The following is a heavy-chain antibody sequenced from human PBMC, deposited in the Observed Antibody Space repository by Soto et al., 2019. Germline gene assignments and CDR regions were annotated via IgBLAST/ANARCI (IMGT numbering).Heavy chain of an antibody. D-gene: IGHD2-21*02. Sequence: PSETLSLTCTVSGGSISSYYWSWIRQPPGKGLEWIGYIYYSGSTNYNPSLKSRVTITVDTSKNQFSLKLSSVTAADTAAYYCAREVHCGGDCYYFDYWGQGTLVTVSS. V-gene: IGHV4-59*01. CDR2: IYYSGST. CDR3: AREVHCGGDCYYFDY. J-gene: IGHJ4*02. CDR1: GGSISSYY.